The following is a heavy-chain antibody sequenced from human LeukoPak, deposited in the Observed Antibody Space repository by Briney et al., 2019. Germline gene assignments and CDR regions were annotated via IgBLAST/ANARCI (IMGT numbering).Heavy chain of an antibody. Sequence: ASVKVSCKASGYTFTSYDINWVRQATGQGLEWMGWMNPNSANIGYAQKFQGRVTMTRNTSISTAYMELSSLRSEDTAVYYCTSGSWGYSYGYALDYWGQGTLVTVSS. CDR3: TSGSWGYSYGYALDY. D-gene: IGHD5-18*01. CDR2: MNPNSANI. V-gene: IGHV1-8*01. CDR1: GYTFTSYD. J-gene: IGHJ4*02.